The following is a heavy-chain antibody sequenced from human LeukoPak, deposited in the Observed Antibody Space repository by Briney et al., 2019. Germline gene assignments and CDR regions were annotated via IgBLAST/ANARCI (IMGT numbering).Heavy chain of an antibody. CDR3: AGYYHDSSGYLG. D-gene: IGHD3-22*01. J-gene: IGHJ4*02. Sequence: SETLSLTCTVSGASISSTGYYWGWIRQPPGKGLEWIGSISYSGSTYYNPSLKSRVTISVDTSKNQFFVKLTSVTAADTALYYCAGYYHDSSGYLGCGQGTLVTVSS. CDR2: ISYSGST. CDR1: GASISSTGYY. V-gene: IGHV4-39*01.